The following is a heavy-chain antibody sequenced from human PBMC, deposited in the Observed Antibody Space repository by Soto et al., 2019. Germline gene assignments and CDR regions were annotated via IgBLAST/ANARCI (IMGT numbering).Heavy chain of an antibody. CDR3: AKDSDFPFLFDY. Sequence: GGSLRLSCAASGFTFSSYGMTWVRQAPGKGLEWVSSINGNGGRTNYADSVKGRFTISRDNSQNTLSLQMNSLRAEDTAIYYCAKDSDFPFLFDYWGQGAQVTVSS. J-gene: IGHJ4*02. V-gene: IGHV3-23*01. CDR1: GFTFSSYG. CDR2: INGNGGRT. D-gene: IGHD2-21*02.